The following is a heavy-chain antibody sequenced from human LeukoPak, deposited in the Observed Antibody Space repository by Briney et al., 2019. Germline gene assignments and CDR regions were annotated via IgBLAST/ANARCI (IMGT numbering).Heavy chain of an antibody. Sequence: GGSLRLSCAASGFTFSGSAMHWVRQASGKGLEWVGRIRSKANSYATAYAASVKGRFTISRDDSKNTAYLQMNSLKTEDTAVYYCIGLANDAFDIWGQGTMVTVSS. D-gene: IGHD3-16*01. V-gene: IGHV3-73*01. CDR2: IRSKANSYAT. J-gene: IGHJ3*02. CDR3: IGLANDAFDI. CDR1: GFTFSGSA.